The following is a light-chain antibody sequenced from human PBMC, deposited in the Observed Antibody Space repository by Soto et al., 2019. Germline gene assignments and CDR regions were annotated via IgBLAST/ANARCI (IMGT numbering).Light chain of an antibody. J-gene: IGKJ1*01. CDR3: QQYSSYSAWT. V-gene: IGKV1-5*01. CDR2: DAS. Sequence: DIHMTLSPSTLSASIGDRVTITCRASRSINKWLAWHQHKPGKAPKLLIYDASSLQSGVPPRFSGSGSGTEFTLTIRSLQPDDIATYYCQQYSSYSAWTFGEGTKVDIK. CDR1: RSINKW.